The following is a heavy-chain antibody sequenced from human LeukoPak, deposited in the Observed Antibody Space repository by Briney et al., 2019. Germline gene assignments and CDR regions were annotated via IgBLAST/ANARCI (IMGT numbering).Heavy chain of an antibody. CDR1: GGTFSSYA. CDR3: ARDGVLWFGESDSNWFDP. D-gene: IGHD3-10*01. Sequence: ASVKVSCKASGGTFSSYAISWVRQAPGQGLEWMGWISAYNGNTNYAQKLQGRVTMTTDTSTSTAYMELRSLRSDDTAVYYCARDGVLWFGESDSNWFDPWGQGTLVTVSS. J-gene: IGHJ5*02. CDR2: ISAYNGNT. V-gene: IGHV1-18*01.